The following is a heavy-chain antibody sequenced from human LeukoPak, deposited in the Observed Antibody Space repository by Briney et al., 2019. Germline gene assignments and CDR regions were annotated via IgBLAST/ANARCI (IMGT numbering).Heavy chain of an antibody. CDR3: ARAVNSGSYTNFQH. D-gene: IGHD1-26*01. CDR1: SGSTSSYY. Sequence: SETLSLTCSVSSGSTSSYYWSWIRQPPGKGLEWIGYIYYSGSTNYNPSLKSRVTISVDTSKNQVSLKLSSVTAADTAVYYCARAVNSGSYTNFQHWGQGTLVTVSS. CDR2: IYYSGST. V-gene: IGHV4-59*01. J-gene: IGHJ1*01.